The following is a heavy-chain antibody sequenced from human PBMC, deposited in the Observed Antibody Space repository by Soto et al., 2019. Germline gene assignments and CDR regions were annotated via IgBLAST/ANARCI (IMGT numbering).Heavy chain of an antibody. CDR2: VSGSGGRT. CDR3: AKDGKREYYYDSSGFYGMDV. D-gene: IGHD3-22*01. J-gene: IGHJ6*02. CDR1: GLPFSNYA. Sequence: GGSLRLSCAASGLPFSNYAMHWVRQAPGKGLEWVSVVSGSGGRTYYTDSVKGRFTVSRDNSKNTLYLQMNSLRAEDTAVYYCAKDGKREYYYDSSGFYGMDVWGQGTTVTVSS. V-gene: IGHV3-23*01.